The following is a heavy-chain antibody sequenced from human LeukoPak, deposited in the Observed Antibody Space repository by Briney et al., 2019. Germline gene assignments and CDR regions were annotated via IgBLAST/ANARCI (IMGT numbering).Heavy chain of an antibody. Sequence: SETLSLTCTVSGGSISSSSHYCGWIRQPPGKGLEWIGSIYYSGSTYYNPSLNSRVNISVDPSKNQFSLKLSSVTAGDTGVYYCARHHRWFDTWGRGTLVTVSS. CDR1: GGSISSSSHY. CDR3: ARHHRWFDT. V-gene: IGHV4-39*01. CDR2: IYYSGST. J-gene: IGHJ5*02.